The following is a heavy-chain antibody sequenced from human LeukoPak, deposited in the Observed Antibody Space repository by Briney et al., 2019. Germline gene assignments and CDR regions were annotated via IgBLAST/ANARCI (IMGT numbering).Heavy chain of an antibody. V-gene: IGHV3-73*01. CDR3: TGNYYGSGSYADFDY. CDR1: GFTFSGTA. Sequence: GGSLRLSCAASGFTFSGTALHWVRQASGKGLEWVGRIRSTANGYATAYAASVKGRFTISRDDSKNTAYLQMDSLKTEDTAVYYCTGNYYGSGSYADFDYWGQGTLVTVSS. J-gene: IGHJ4*02. CDR2: IRSTANGYAT. D-gene: IGHD3-10*01.